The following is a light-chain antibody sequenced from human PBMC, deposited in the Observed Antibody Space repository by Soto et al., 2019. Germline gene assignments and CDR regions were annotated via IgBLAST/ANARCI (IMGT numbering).Light chain of an antibody. CDR1: QGISSY. J-gene: IGKJ2*01. Sequence: AIRMTQSPSSFSASTGDRVTITCRASQGISSYLAWYQQKPGKAPKLLIYAAATLQRGVPSRFSASGSGTDFTLTISRLQSEDFAIYYCQQYFNYPYTFGQGTKVEIK. CDR2: AAA. CDR3: QQYFNYPYT. V-gene: IGKV1-8*01.